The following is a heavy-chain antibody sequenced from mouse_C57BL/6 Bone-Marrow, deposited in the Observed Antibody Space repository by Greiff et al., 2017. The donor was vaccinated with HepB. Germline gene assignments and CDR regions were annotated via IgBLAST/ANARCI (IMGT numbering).Heavy chain of an antibody. J-gene: IGHJ2*01. CDR2: IRSKSNNYAT. Sequence: VQLKESGGGLVQPKGSLKLSCAASGFSFNTYAMNWVRQAPGKGLEWVARIRSKSNNYATYYADSVKDRFTISRDDSESMLYLQMNNLKTEDTAMYYCVRQDTDYFDYWGQGTTLTVSS. D-gene: IGHD5-1-1*01. V-gene: IGHV10-1*01. CDR1: GFSFNTYA. CDR3: VRQDTDYFDY.